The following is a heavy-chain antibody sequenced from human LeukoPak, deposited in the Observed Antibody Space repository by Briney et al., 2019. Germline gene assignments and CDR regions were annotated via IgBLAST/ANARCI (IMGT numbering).Heavy chain of an antibody. CDR3: ARGWNYDSSGYGY. D-gene: IGHD3-22*01. V-gene: IGHV3-74*01. CDR1: GFTFRSYW. CDR2: INSDGSST. Sequence: GGSLRLSCAASGFTFRSYWMHWVRRAPGKGLVWVSRINSDGSSTTYADSVKGRFTISRDSAKSTLYLQMNSLRAEDTAVYYCARGWNYDSSGYGYWGQGTLVTVSS. J-gene: IGHJ4*02.